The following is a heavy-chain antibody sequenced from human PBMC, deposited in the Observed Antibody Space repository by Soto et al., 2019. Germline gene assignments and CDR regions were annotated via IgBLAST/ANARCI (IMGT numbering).Heavy chain of an antibody. J-gene: IGHJ6*02. CDR2: MNGAGTST. Sequence: VQLLESGGGLVQPGGSLRLSCAASGFTLTTYAMTWVRQPPGKGLEWVSSMNGAGTSTSYSDTAKGRFATSRDNSKNTLYLEMNSLRAEDTAVYYCVRPRPSGENYGMDVWGQGTTVTVSS. CDR1: GFTLTTYA. CDR3: VRPRPSGENYGMDV. V-gene: IGHV3-23*01. D-gene: IGHD3-16*01.